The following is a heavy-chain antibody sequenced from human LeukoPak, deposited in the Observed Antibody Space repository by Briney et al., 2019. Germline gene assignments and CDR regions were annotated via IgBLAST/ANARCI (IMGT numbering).Heavy chain of an antibody. Sequence: SETLSLTCTVSGGSISSYYWSWIRQPPGKGLEWIGYIYYSGSTNYNPSLKSRATISVDTSKNQFSLKLSSVTAADTAVYYCARGVQLWYLDYYYYGMDVWGQGTTVTVSS. CDR3: ARGVQLWYLDYYYYGMDV. CDR2: IYYSGST. J-gene: IGHJ6*02. D-gene: IGHD5-18*01. V-gene: IGHV4-59*01. CDR1: GGSISSYY.